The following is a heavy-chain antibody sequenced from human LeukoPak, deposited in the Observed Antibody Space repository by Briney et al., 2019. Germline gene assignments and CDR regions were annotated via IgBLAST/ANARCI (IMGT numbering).Heavy chain of an antibody. Sequence: SETLPLTCTVSGASISSYYWSWIRQPPGKGLEWIGYISYSGSTNYNPSLKSRVTISVDTSKNQFSLKLSSVTAADTAVYYCARSGGRDGYNFDHWGQGTLVTISS. J-gene: IGHJ4*02. CDR2: ISYSGST. CDR3: ARSGGRDGYNFDH. D-gene: IGHD5-24*01. CDR1: GASISSYY. V-gene: IGHV4-59*01.